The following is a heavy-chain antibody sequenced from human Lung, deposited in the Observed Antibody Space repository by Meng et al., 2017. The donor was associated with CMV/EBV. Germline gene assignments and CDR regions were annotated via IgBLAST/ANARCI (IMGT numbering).Heavy chain of an antibody. V-gene: IGHV3-43D*03. CDR2: ISWDGGST. Sequence: GESLKTPCAASGFTFDDYAMHWVRQAPGKGLEWVSLISWDGGSTYYADSVKGRFTISRDNSKNSLYLQMNSLRPEDTALYYCAKGLRYYYGMDVWGQGTTVTVSS. CDR1: GFTFDDYA. CDR3: AKGLRYYYGMDV. J-gene: IGHJ6*02. D-gene: IGHD6-19*01.